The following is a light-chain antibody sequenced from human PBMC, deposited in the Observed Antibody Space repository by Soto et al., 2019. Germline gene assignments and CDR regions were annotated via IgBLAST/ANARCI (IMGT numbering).Light chain of an antibody. Sequence: EIVLTQSPATLSVSLGDSATLSCRASQSVSLSLAWYQQKPGQAPRLLIYGASSRATGIPDRFSGSGSGTDFTLTISRLEPEDFAVYYCQQYGSSPRTFGQGTKVDIK. CDR3: QQYGSSPRT. CDR2: GAS. J-gene: IGKJ1*01. V-gene: IGKV3-20*01. CDR1: QSVSLS.